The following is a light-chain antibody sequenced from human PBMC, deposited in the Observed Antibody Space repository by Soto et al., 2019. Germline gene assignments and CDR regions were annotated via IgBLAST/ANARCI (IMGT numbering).Light chain of an antibody. J-gene: IGLJ1*01. V-gene: IGLV2-23*01. CDR1: SSDVGSYNL. Sequence: QSALTQPASVSGSPGQSITISCTGTSSDVGSYNLVSWYQQHPGKAPKVMIYAGSKRPSGVSNRFSGSKSGNTASLTISGLQAEDEADYYCCSYAGSSTYVFGTGTKVTVL. CDR3: CSYAGSSTYV. CDR2: AGS.